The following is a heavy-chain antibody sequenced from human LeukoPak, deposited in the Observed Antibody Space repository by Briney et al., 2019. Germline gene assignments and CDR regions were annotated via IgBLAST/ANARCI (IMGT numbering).Heavy chain of an antibody. J-gene: IGHJ4*02. D-gene: IGHD3-10*01. CDR1: GGTFSSYA. CDR2: IIPILGIA. V-gene: IGHV1-69*04. CDR3: ARDSPYYGSGSYIVDY. Sequence: SVKVSCKASGGTFSSYAISWVRQAPGQGLEWMGRIIPILGIANYAQKFQGRVTITADRSTSTAYMELSSLRSEDTAVYYCARDSPYYGSGSYIVDYWGQGTLVTVSS.